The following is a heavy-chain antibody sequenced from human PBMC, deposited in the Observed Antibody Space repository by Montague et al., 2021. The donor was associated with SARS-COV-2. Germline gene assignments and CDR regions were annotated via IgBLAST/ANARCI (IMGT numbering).Heavy chain of an antibody. CDR1: GGSVSSSPYY. Sequence: SETLSLTCTVSGGSVSSSPYYWGWIRQPPGRGLEWVGSISYSGRTYFXPSLKSRLTISVDSSENQFSLRLSSVAAADTAVYYCASSYYYGSGTYVHNYYMDVWGKGTTVTVSS. CDR3: ASSYYYGSGTYVHNYYMDV. J-gene: IGHJ6*03. D-gene: IGHD3-10*01. V-gene: IGHV4-39*01. CDR2: ISYSGRT.